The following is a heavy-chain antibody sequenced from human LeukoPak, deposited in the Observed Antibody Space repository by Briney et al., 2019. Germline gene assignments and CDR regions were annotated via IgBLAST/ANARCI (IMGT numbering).Heavy chain of an antibody. V-gene: IGHV1-69*05. CDR2: IIPIFGTA. J-gene: IGHJ5*02. CDR3: ARDRRYCSGGSCYLSWFDP. D-gene: IGHD2-15*01. CDR1: GGTFSSYA. Sequence: SVKVSCKASGGTFSSYAISWVRQAPGQGLEWMGGIIPIFGTANYAQKFQGRVTITRDTSASTAYMELSSLRSEDTAVYYCARDRRYCSGGSCYLSWFDPWGQGTLVTVSS.